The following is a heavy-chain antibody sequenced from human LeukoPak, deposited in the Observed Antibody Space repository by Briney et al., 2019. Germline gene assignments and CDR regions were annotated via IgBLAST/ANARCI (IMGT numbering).Heavy chain of an antibody. CDR2: LYSGGNT. CDR3: ATQWGTDAFDI. V-gene: IGHV3-53*01. D-gene: IGHD3-16*01. CDR1: GFTVSHNY. Sequence: GGSLRLSCAGSGFTVSHNYMSWVRQAPGKGLEWVSILYSGGNTYYAGSVKGRFSISRDNSKNTLYLQMNSLRAEDTAVYYCATQWGTDAFDIWGQGTMVTVSS. J-gene: IGHJ3*02.